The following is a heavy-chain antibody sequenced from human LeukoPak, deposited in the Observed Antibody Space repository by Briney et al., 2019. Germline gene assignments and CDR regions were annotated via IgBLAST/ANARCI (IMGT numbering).Heavy chain of an antibody. J-gene: IGHJ3*02. CDR1: GFTVSSNY. D-gene: IGHD2-15*01. CDR3: ARALSPSGAFSFDI. CDR2: IYSGGST. V-gene: IGHV3-53*01. Sequence: PGRSLRLSCAASGFTVSSNYMSCVRQPPGEGMEWVSLIYSGGSTYYADSVKGRFTISRDNSKNTLYLQMSSLRAEDTAVYYCARALSPSGAFSFDIWGQGTMVTVSS.